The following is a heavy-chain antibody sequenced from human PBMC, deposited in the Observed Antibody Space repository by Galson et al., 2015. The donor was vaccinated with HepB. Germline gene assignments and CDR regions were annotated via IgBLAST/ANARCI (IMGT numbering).Heavy chain of an antibody. CDR3: AKDPLAYCGGDCYSDY. V-gene: IGHV3-73*01. J-gene: IGHJ4*02. CDR2: IRSKANSYAT. Sequence: SLRLSCAASGFTFSGSAMHWVRQASGKGLEWVGRIRSKANSYATAYAASVKGRFTISRDDSKNTLYLQMNSLRAEDTAVYYCAKDPLAYCGGDCYSDYWGQGTLVTVSS. CDR1: GFTFSGSA. D-gene: IGHD2-21*02.